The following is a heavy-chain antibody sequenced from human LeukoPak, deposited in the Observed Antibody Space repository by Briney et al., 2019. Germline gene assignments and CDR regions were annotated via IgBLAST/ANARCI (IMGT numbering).Heavy chain of an antibody. D-gene: IGHD3-10*01. V-gene: IGHV4-59*01. CDR1: GGSFSTYY. CDR2: INYSGST. Sequence: PSETLSLTCTVSGGSFSTYYWSWIRQPPGKGLEWIGYINYSGSTTYSPSLKSRGTISVDTSKSQFSLKLSSVTAADTAVYYCARGIKPGLGGAPAYWGQGTLVTVSS. J-gene: IGHJ4*02. CDR3: ARGIKPGLGGAPAY.